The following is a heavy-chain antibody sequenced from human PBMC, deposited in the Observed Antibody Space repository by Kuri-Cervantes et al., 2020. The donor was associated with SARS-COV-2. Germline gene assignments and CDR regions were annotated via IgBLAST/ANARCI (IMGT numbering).Heavy chain of an antibody. CDR2: ISYSGENT. CDR1: AFTFNNYG. Sequence: GGSLRLSCAASAFTFNNYGMSWVRQAPGKGLEWVAIISYSGENTYYADSVKGRFTISRDNSKNTVYLQMNSLRAEDTAIYHCAKGSRRSVAGLIFDYWGQRTLVTVSS. J-gene: IGHJ4*02. CDR3: AKGSRRSVAGLIFDY. V-gene: IGHV3-23*01. D-gene: IGHD6-19*01.